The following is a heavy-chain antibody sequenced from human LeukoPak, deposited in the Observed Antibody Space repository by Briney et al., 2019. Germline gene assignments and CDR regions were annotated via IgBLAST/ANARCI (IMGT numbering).Heavy chain of an antibody. J-gene: IGHJ4*02. CDR2: IYSGGST. D-gene: IGHD6-13*01. CDR3: ARLYSSSWYVYIDY. CDR1: GFTVSSNY. V-gene: IGHV3-66*01. Sequence: GGSLRLSRAASGFTVSSNYMSWVRQAPGKGLEWVSVIYSGGSTYYADSVKGRFTISRDNSKNTLYLQMNSLRAEDTAVYYCARLYSSSWYVYIDYWGQGTLVTVSS.